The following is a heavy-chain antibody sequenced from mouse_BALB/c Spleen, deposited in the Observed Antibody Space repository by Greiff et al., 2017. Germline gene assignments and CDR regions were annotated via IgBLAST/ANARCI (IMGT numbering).Heavy chain of an antibody. V-gene: IGHV4-1*02. J-gene: IGHJ4*01. CDR1: GFDFSRYW. CDR2: INPDSSTI. Sequence: EVQLQESGGGLVQPGGSLKLSCAASGFDFSRYWMSWVRQAPGKGLEWIGEINPDSSTINYTPSLKDKFIISRDNAKNTLYLQMSKVRSEDTALYYCARLFLGRMDYWGQGTSVTVSS. CDR3: ARLFLGRMDY. D-gene: IGHD4-1*01.